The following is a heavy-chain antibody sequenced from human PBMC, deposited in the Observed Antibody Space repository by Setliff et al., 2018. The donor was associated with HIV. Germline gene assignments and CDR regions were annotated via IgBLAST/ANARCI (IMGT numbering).Heavy chain of an antibody. D-gene: IGHD3-22*01. J-gene: IGHJ6*03. CDR3: AARPGVDSSAYYDYYYMDV. V-gene: IGHV1-58*02. CDR2: IVVGSGNT. Sequence: GASVKVSCKASGFTFISSAMQWVRQARGRRLEWIGWIVVGSGNTNYAQKFQERVTITRDMSTRTTYMELSNLRSKDTAVYYCAARPGVDSSAYYDYYYMDVWGKGTTVTVSS. CDR1: GFTFISSA.